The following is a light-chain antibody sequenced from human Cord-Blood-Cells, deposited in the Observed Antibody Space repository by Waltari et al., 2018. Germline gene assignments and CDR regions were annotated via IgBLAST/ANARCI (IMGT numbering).Light chain of an antibody. CDR1: QCISSW. V-gene: IGKV1-12*01. CDR2: AAT. Sequence: IQMTQSPSSWTESVGDSVTMTCRASQCISSWIAWYKQKPGKAPEILIYAATSLQSGVTSRFSGSGSGTDFTLTISSLQPEDFATYYCQQANSFPLTFGGGTKVEIK. CDR3: QQANSFPLT. J-gene: IGKJ4*01.